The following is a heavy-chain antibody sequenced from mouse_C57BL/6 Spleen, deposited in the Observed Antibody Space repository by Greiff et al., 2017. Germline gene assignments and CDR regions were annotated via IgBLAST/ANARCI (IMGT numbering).Heavy chain of an antibody. Sequence: EVQLQQPGPELVKPGASVKISCKASGYTFTDYSMNWVTQSHGKSLAWIGDLSPNNGGTSYNQKFKGKATLTVDKSSSTAYMEVRSLTSEDSEVYYCAGGSNYHFDVWGTGTTVTVSS. D-gene: IGHD2-5*01. J-gene: IGHJ1*03. CDR1: GYTFTDYS. CDR2: LSPNNGGT. CDR3: AGGSNYHFDV. V-gene: IGHV1-26*01.